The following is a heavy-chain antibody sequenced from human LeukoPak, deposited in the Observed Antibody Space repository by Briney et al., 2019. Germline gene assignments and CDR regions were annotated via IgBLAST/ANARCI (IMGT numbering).Heavy chain of an antibody. CDR2: IRTRINSSTT. CDR3: SRDGGEGGNSAFDI. J-gene: IGHJ3*02. V-gene: IGHV3-72*01. CDR1: GFIFSDYI. Sequence: GGSLRLSCAASGFIFSDYIMDWVRQAPGKGLEWVGRIRTRINSSTTEYAASVKGRFTISRDDPKISMYLHMNSLKTEDTAVYHCSRDGGEGGNSAFDIWGQGTMVTVSS. D-gene: IGHD4-23*01.